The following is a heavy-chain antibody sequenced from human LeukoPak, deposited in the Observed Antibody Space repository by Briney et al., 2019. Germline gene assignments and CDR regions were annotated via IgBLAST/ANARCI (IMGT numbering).Heavy chain of an antibody. D-gene: IGHD3-10*02. CDR1: GFTFRTYG. Sequence: PGGSLRLSCTSSGFTFRTYGMHWVRQAPGKGLEWVANIKQDGSEKYYVDSVKGRFTISRDNAKNSLYLQMNSLRAEDTAVYYCAELGITMIGGVWGKGTTVTISS. J-gene: IGHJ6*04. V-gene: IGHV3-7*01. CDR3: AELGITMIGGV. CDR2: IKQDGSEK.